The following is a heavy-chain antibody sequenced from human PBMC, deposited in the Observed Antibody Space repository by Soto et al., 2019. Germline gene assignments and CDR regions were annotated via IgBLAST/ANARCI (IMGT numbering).Heavy chain of an antibody. CDR1: GCIFGSFA. J-gene: IGHJ5*01. CDR3: AKTSGQSYPEFRLFHS. CDR2: ITYSGGDT. Sequence: PWGSLRLSCAASGCIFGSFAMSWVRQAPGKGLEGVSVITYSGGDTLYADSVKGRFTISRDTSKNILYLQMTGLRDEDAAIYYCAKTSGQSYPEFRLFHSWGHGTRVT. V-gene: IGHV3-23*01. D-gene: IGHD1-26*01.